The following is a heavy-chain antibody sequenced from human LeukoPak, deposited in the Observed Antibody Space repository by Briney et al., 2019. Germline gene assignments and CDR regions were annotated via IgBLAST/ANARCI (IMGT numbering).Heavy chain of an antibody. J-gene: IGHJ4*02. CDR2: ISGSGDNT. Sequence: GGSLRLSCAASGFTFSSYAMSWVRQAPGRGLEWVSGISGSGDNTYYADSVKGRFTISGDNSKNTLYVQVNSLGAEDTAAYYCAKGSYYDSSGSFYFDYWGQGTLVTVSS. CDR3: AKGSYYDSSGSFYFDY. D-gene: IGHD3-22*01. V-gene: IGHV3-23*01. CDR1: GFTFSSYA.